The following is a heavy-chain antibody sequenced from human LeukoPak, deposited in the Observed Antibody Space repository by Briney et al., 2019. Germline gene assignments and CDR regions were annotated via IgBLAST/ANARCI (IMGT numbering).Heavy chain of an antibody. V-gene: IGHV3-23*01. D-gene: IGHD2-2*01. Sequence: GGSLRFSCAASGFTFSSYAMSWVRQAPGKGLEWVSAISGSGGSTYYADSVKGRFTISRDNSKNTLYLQMNSLRAEDTAVYYCAKVQDIVVVPATNAPFDYWGQGTLVTVSS. CDR1: GFTFSSYA. J-gene: IGHJ4*02. CDR3: AKVQDIVVVPATNAPFDY. CDR2: ISGSGGST.